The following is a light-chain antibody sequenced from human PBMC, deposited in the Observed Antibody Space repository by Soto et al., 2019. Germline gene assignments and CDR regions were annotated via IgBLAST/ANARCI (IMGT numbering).Light chain of an antibody. CDR3: SSYTSSRAYV. CDR1: SSDVGGYNY. V-gene: IGLV2-14*01. J-gene: IGLJ1*01. CDR2: EVS. Sequence: QSALTQPPSASGSPGQSITISYTGTSSDVGGYNYVSWYQQQSGKAPKLMIHEVSNRPSGVSSRFSGSKSGNTASLTISGLQAEDEADYYCSSYTSSRAYVFGIGTKVTVL.